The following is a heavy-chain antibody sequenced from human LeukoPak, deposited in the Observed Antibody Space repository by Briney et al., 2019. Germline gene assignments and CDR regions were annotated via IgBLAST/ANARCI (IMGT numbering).Heavy chain of an antibody. J-gene: IGHJ4*02. CDR2: ISGSGGST. V-gene: IGHV3-23*01. CDR1: GFTFSSYA. Sequence: RSGGSLRLSCAASGFTFSSYAMSWVRQAPGKGLEWVSAISGSGGSTYYADSVKGRFTISRDNSKNTLYLQMNSLRAEDTAVYYCARDLQEVVPSDYWGQGTLVTVSS. CDR3: ARDLQEVVPSDY. D-gene: IGHD2-2*01.